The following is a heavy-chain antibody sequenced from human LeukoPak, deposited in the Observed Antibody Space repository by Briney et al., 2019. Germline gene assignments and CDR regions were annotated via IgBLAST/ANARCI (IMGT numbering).Heavy chain of an antibody. D-gene: IGHD3-22*01. CDR1: GFTFSTYS. CDR2: VTSSSTYK. J-gene: IGHJ4*02. V-gene: IGHV3-21*06. CDR3: ARDVNWEIYDSDGLDN. Sequence: PGGSLRLSCAASGFTFSTYSIIWVRQAPGKGLEWVSLVTSSSTYKYYADSVKGRFTISRDNARNLVLLQMNSLRPEDTAMYYCARDVNWEIYDSDGLDNWGQGTLVTVSS.